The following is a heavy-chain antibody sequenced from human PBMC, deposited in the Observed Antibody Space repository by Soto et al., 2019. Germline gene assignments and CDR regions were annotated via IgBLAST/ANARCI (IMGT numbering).Heavy chain of an antibody. V-gene: IGHV3-23*01. CDR1: GFTFSSYA. CDR3: AKGGTAAPYTNTFDP. J-gene: IGHJ5*02. Sequence: PGGSLRLSCAASGFTFSSYAMSWVRQAPGKGLEWVSAISGSGGSTYYADSVKGRFTISRDNSKNTLYLQMNSLRAEDTAVYYCAKGGTAAPYTNTFDPWGQGTLVTVSS. D-gene: IGHD6-13*01. CDR2: ISGSGGST.